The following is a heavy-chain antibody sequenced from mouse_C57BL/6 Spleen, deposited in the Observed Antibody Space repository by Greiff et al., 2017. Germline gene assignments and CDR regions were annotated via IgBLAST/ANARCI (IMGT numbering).Heavy chain of an antibody. CDR1: GYTFTDYY. V-gene: IGHV1-26*01. J-gene: IGHJ1*03. Sequence: EVQLQQSGPELVKPGASVKISCKASGYTFTDYYMNWVKQSHGKSLEWIGDINPNNGGTSYNQKFKGKATLTVDKSSSTAYMELRSLTSEDSAVYYCARLHYYGSSYDWYFDVWGTGTTVTVSS. D-gene: IGHD1-1*01. CDR2: INPNNGGT. CDR3: ARLHYYGSSYDWYFDV.